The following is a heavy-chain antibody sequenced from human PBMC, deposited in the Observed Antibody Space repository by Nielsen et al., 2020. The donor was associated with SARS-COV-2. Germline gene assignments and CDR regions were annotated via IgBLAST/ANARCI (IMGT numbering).Heavy chain of an antibody. Sequence: SETLSLTCAVYGGSFSGYYWSWIRQPPGKGLEWIGKINHSGSTNYNPSLKSRVTISVDTSKNQFSLKLSSVTAADTAVYYCARGIAFGGVIVMYYFDYWGQGTLVTVSS. D-gene: IGHD3-16*02. CDR3: ARGIAFGGVIVMYYFDY. CDR1: GGSFSGYY. CDR2: INHSGST. J-gene: IGHJ4*02. V-gene: IGHV4-34*01.